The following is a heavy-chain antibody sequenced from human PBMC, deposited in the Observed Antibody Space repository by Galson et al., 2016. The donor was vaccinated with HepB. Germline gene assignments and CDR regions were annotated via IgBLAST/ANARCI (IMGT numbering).Heavy chain of an antibody. V-gene: IGHV1-3*01. CDR2: INAVSGNT. CDR1: GYTFINYA. CDR3: ASGYRSGWFFRIDY. J-gene: IGHJ4*02. Sequence: SVKVSCKASGYTFINYAWHWVRQAPGQGLEWMGWINAVSGNTDFSPRFLGRVSITRDTSANTAYMELSSLTSEDTAVYYCASGYRSGWFFRIDYWGQGTLLTVSS. D-gene: IGHD6-19*01.